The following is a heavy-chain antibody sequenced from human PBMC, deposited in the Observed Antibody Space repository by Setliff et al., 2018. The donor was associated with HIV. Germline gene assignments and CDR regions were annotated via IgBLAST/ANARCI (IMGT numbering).Heavy chain of an antibody. CDR1: GFTFDDYG. D-gene: IGHD3-10*01. V-gene: IGHV3-20*04. J-gene: IGHJ4*02. CDR2: IYPAGDS. CDR3: ARGSRRDDTSWFFYEN. Sequence: TGGSLRLSCAASGFTFDDYGMSWVRQAPGKGLEWVSDIYPAGDSYYADSVKGRFTLSRDNSKNTLYLQMNSLRAEDTAVYFCARGSRRDDTSWFFYENWGQGTPVTVSS.